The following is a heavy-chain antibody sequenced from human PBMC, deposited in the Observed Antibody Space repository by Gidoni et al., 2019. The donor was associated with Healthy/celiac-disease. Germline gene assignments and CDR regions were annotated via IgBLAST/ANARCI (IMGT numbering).Heavy chain of an antibody. J-gene: IGHJ4*02. V-gene: IGHV3-49*03. CDR3: TRDSIGEAHPTLIFDY. CDR1: GFTSGAYA. Sequence: EVQLVESGGGVVQPGRSLRLSCTASGFTSGAYAMSWFRQAPGKGLEWVVFIRSKAYGGTTEYAVSVKGRFTISRDDSKSIAYLQMNSLKTEDTAVYYCTRDSIGEAHPTLIFDYWGQGTLVTVSS. CDR2: IRSKAYGGTT. D-gene: IGHD2-2*01.